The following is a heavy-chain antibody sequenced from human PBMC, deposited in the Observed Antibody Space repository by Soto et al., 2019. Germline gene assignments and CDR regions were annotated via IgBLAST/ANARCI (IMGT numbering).Heavy chain of an antibody. D-gene: IGHD2-15*01. J-gene: IGHJ5*02. V-gene: IGHV4-34*01. CDR2: INHSGST. CDR1: GGSFSGYY. CDR3: ARAFHCSGGSCYSIVGWFDP. Sequence: SETLSLTCAVYGGSFSGYYWSWIRQPPGKGLEWIGEINHSGSTNYNPSLKSRVTISVDTSKNQFSLKLSSVTAADTAVYYCARAFHCSGGSCYSIVGWFDPWGQGTLVTVSS.